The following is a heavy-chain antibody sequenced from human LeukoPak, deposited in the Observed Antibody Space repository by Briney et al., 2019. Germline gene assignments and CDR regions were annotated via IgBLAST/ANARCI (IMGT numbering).Heavy chain of an antibody. V-gene: IGHV3-7*01. CDR3: ARQWLVQDNY. D-gene: IGHD6-19*01. Sequence: GGSMSLSCVTSGFTFSSYWMSWVRQAPGKGLERVANIKQDGGEKYYVDSVKGRFTISRDNAKNSLYLQMNSLRAEDTAVYYCARQWLVQDNYWGQGTLVTVSS. J-gene: IGHJ4*02. CDR1: GFTFSSYW. CDR2: IKQDGGEK.